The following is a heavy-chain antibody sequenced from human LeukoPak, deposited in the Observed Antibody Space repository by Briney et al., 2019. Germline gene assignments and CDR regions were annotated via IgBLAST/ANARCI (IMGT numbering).Heavy chain of an antibody. Sequence: PGGSLRLSCAASGFTVSGSAMHWVRQASGKGLEWVGRIRSKANSYATAYAASVKGRFTISRDDSKNTAYLQMNSLKTEDTAVYYCTRHEACSGGSCYRDYWGQGTLVTVS. CDR1: GFTVSGSA. CDR3: TRHEACSGGSCYRDY. D-gene: IGHD2-15*01. V-gene: IGHV3-73*01. J-gene: IGHJ4*02. CDR2: IRSKANSYAT.